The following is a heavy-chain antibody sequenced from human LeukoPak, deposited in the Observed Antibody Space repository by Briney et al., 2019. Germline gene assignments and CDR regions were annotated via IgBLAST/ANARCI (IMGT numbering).Heavy chain of an antibody. CDR3: ARGTFSGVAPYYYYYYMDV. D-gene: IGHD3-10*01. J-gene: IGHJ6*03. Sequence: ASETLSLTCTVSGGSISSYYWSWIRQPAGKGLEWIGRIYTSGSTNYNPSLKSRVTMSVDTSKNQFSLKLSSVTAADTAVYYFARGTFSGVAPYYYYYYMDVWGKGTTVTLSS. CDR1: GGSISSYY. CDR2: IYTSGST. V-gene: IGHV4-4*07.